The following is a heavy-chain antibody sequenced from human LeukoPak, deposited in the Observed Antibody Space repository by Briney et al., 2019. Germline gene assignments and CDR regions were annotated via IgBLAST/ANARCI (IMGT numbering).Heavy chain of an antibody. CDR3: ASGYGDYYYYYMDV. V-gene: IGHV4-61*02. CDR2: IYTSGST. D-gene: IGHD5-12*01. CDR1: GGSISSGSYY. Sequence: SETLSLTCTVSGGSISSGSYYWRWIRQPAGKGLEWIGRIYTSGSTNYNPSLKSRVTISVDTSKNQFSLKLSSVTAADTAVYYCASGYGDYYYYYMDVWGKGTTVTVSS. J-gene: IGHJ6*03.